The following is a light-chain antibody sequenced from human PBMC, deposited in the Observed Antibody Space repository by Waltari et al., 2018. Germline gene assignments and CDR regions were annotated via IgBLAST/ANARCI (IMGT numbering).Light chain of an antibody. CDR1: SNDIGSYNF. Sequence: QSALTQPASVSGSPGQSITVSCIGTSNDIGSYNFVSWFQQHPGRAPKLMIYDVSERPVGFSNRFSGSKAGNTASLTISGLQAEDEADYYCFSYAGSNSFAFGGGTRVTVL. J-gene: IGLJ2*01. V-gene: IGLV2-23*02. CDR3: FSYAGSNSFA. CDR2: DVS.